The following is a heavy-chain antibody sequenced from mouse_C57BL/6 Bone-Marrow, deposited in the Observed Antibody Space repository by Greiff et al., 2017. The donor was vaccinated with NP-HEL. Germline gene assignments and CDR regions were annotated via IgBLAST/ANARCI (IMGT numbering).Heavy chain of an antibody. D-gene: IGHD2-3*01. Sequence: EVQVVESGGGLVKPGGSLKLSCAASGFTFSSYTMCWVRQTPEKRLEWVATISGGGGNTYYPDSVKGRFTISRDNAKNTLYLQMSSLRSEDTALYYCARRRIYDGYYERYFDVWGTGTTVTVSS. J-gene: IGHJ1*03. V-gene: IGHV5-9*01. CDR2: ISGGGGNT. CDR3: ARRRIYDGYYERYFDV. CDR1: GFTFSSYT.